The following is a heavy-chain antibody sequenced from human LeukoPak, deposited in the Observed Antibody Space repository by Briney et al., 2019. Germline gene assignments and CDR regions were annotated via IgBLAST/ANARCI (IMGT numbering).Heavy chain of an antibody. V-gene: IGHV1-69*01. CDR1: GGTFSSYA. CDR2: IIPIFGTA. D-gene: IGHD3-22*01. J-gene: IGHJ3*02. CDR3: ARAKYYDSSGYYLGDAFDI. Sequence: SVKVSCKASGGTFSSYAISWVRQAPGQGLEWMGGIIPIFGTANYAQKFQGRVTITADESTSTVYMELSSLRSEDTAVYYCARAKYYDSSGYYLGDAFDIWGQGTMVTVSS.